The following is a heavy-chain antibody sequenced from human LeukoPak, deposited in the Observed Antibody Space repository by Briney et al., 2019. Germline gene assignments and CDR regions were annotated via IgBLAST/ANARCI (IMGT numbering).Heavy chain of an antibody. J-gene: IGHJ1*01. CDR3: ASLLKLYYYDSSGYHEYFQH. Sequence: GGSLRLSCAASGFTFSDYYMSWIRQAPGKGLEWVSYISSSGSTIYYADSVKGRFTISRDNAKNSLYLQMNSLRAEDTAVYYCASLLKLYYYDSSGYHEYFQHWGQGTLVTVSS. CDR2: ISSSGSTI. D-gene: IGHD3-22*01. V-gene: IGHV3-11*01. CDR1: GFTFSDYY.